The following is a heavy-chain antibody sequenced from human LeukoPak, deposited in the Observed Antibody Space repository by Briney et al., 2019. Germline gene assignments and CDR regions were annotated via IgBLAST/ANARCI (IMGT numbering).Heavy chain of an antibody. Sequence: SGGSLRLSCTASGFTFGDYAMSWFRQAPGKGLEWVGFIRSKAYGGTTEYAASVKGRFTISRDDSKSIAYLQMNSLKTEDTAVYYCTRVPDIVVVVAHVPPDYWGQGTLVTVSS. CDR2: IRSKAYGGTT. CDR1: GFTFGDYA. V-gene: IGHV3-49*03. CDR3: TRVPDIVVVVAHVPPDY. J-gene: IGHJ4*02. D-gene: IGHD2-15*01.